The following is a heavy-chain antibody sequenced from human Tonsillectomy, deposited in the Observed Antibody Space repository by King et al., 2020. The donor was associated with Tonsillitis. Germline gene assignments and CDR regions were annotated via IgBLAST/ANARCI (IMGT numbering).Heavy chain of an antibody. D-gene: IGHD6-13*01. V-gene: IGHV3-30*04. CDR1: GFTFSSYA. CDR3: ARDRDSSSWPGGYYYYGMDV. CDR2: ISYDGSNK. Sequence: VQLVESGGGVVQPGRSLRLSCAASGFTFSSYAMHWVRQAPGKGLEWVAVISYDGSNKYYADSVKGRFTISRDNSKNTLFLQRNSLRAEDTAVYYCARDRDSSSWPGGYYYYGMDVWGQGTTVTVSS. J-gene: IGHJ6*02.